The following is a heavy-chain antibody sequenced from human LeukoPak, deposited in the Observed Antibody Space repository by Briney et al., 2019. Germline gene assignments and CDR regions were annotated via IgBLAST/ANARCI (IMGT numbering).Heavy chain of an antibody. CDR3: ARRVVVAAKAGSRWFDP. V-gene: IGHV4-34*01. CDR1: GFTFGDYW. D-gene: IGHD2-15*01. J-gene: IGHJ5*02. Sequence: GSLRLSCVASGFTFGDYWMSWIRQPPGKGLEWIGEINHSGSTNYNPSLKSRVTISVDTSKNQFSLKLSSVTAADTAVYYCARRVVVAAKAGSRWFDPWGQGTLVTVSS. CDR2: INHSGST.